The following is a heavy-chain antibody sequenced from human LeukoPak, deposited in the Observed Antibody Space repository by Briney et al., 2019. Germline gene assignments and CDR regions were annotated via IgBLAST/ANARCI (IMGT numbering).Heavy chain of an antibody. Sequence: GGSLRLSCAAPGFTFDDYGVSWVRQAPGKGLEWVSGINWNGGSTGYAHSVKGRFTISRDNAKNSLYLQMNSLRAEDTALYSCARYIAVAGAKVFDYWGQGTLVTVSS. CDR1: GFTFDDYG. V-gene: IGHV3-20*04. CDR2: INWNGGST. J-gene: IGHJ4*02. CDR3: ARYIAVAGAKVFDY. D-gene: IGHD6-19*01.